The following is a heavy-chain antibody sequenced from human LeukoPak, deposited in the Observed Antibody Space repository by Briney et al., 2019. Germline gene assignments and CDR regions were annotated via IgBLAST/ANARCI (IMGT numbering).Heavy chain of an antibody. CDR1: GYTFTAYY. V-gene: IGHV1-2*02. Sequence: ASVTVSCKASGYTFTAYYMHWVRQAPGQGLEWMGWINPKSGGTNYAQKFQGRVTMTRDTSISTAHMELTTLRSDDTAVYYCARYGMDVWGQGTTVTVSS. J-gene: IGHJ6*02. CDR2: INPKSGGT. CDR3: ARYGMDV.